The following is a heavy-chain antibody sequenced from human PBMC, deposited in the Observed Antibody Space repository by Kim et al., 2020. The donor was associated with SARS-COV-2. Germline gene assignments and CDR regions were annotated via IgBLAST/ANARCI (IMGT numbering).Heavy chain of an antibody. J-gene: IGHJ6*02. V-gene: IGHV5-51*01. Sequence: TKYNPSFQGQVTISADKSITTAYLQWSSLKASDTAIYYCARRPSYFGLDVWGQGTTVTVSS. CDR2: T. CDR3: ARRPSYFGLDV.